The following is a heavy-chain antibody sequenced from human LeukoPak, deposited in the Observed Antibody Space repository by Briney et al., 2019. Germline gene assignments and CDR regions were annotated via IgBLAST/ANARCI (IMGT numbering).Heavy chain of an antibody. CDR1: GFTFSSYS. CDR3: AREGYYYGSGESYFDY. Sequence: GGSLRLSCAASGFTFSSYSMNWVRQAPGKGLEWVSSISSSSSYIYYADSVKGRFTISRDNAKNSLYLQMNSLRAEDTAVYYCAREGYYYGSGESYFDYWGQGALVTVSS. CDR2: ISSSSSYI. J-gene: IGHJ4*02. V-gene: IGHV3-21*01. D-gene: IGHD3-10*01.